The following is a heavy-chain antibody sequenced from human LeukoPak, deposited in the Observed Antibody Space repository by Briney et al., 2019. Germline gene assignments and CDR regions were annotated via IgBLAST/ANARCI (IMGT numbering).Heavy chain of an antibody. Sequence: SETLSLTCTVSGGSISSYYWSWIRQPPGTGLEWIGYTYNSGSSSYSPSFKSRVTISTDTPRNQFFLRLTSVTAADTAVYYCAGYYGSGQWDNWGQGTLVTVSS. D-gene: IGHD3-10*01. J-gene: IGHJ4*02. V-gene: IGHV4-59*12. CDR3: AGYYGSGQWDN. CDR1: GGSISSYY. CDR2: TYNSGSS.